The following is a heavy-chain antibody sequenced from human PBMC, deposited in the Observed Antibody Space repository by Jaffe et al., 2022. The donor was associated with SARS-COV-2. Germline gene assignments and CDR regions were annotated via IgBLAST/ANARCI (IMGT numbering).Heavy chain of an antibody. CDR3: AREGYGDNTNYYYYYGMDV. V-gene: IGHV1-69*01. CDR1: GGTFSSYA. Sequence: QVQLVQSGAEVKKPGSSVKVSCKASGGTFSSYAISWVRQAPGQGLEWMGGIIPIFGTANYAQKFQGRVTITADESTSTAYMELSSLRSEDTAVYYCAREGYGDNTNYYYYYGMDVWGQGTTVTVSS. D-gene: IGHD4-17*01. CDR2: IIPIFGTA. J-gene: IGHJ6*02.